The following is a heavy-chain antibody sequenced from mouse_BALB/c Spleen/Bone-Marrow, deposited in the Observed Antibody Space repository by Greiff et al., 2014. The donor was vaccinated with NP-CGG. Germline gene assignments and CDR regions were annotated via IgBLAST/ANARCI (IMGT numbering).Heavy chain of an antibody. Sequence: EVQLVESGGGLVQPGGSRKLSCAASGFTFSSFGMHWVRQAPEKGLEWVAYISSGSSTIYYADTLKGRFTISRDNPKNTLFLQITSLRSEDTAMYYCARSKLRGYYFDYWGQGTTLTVSS. CDR2: ISSGSSTI. V-gene: IGHV5-17*02. D-gene: IGHD1-1*01. CDR3: ARSKLRGYYFDY. J-gene: IGHJ2*01. CDR1: GFTFSSFG.